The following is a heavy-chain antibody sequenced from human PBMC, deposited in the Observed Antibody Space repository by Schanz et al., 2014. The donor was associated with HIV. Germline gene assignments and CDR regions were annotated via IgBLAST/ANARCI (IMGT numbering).Heavy chain of an antibody. Sequence: VQLVESGGGVAQPGRSLRLSCAASGFTFDNYGMHWVRQAPGKGLEWVAVISYDGRNKYYADSVKGRFTISRDNSKNTLYLQMTTLRTEDTAVYYCAKPEYDSRGNSQSHFDSWGQGTLVTVSS. D-gene: IGHD3-22*01. CDR2: ISYDGRNK. V-gene: IGHV3-30*18. J-gene: IGHJ4*02. CDR1: GFTFDNYG. CDR3: AKPEYDSRGNSQSHFDS.